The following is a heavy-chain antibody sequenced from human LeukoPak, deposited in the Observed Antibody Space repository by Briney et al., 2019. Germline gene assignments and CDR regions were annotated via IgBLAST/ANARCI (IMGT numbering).Heavy chain of an antibody. CDR2: IKQDGSEI. Sequence: GGSLRLSCAASGFTFSSYWMSWVRQAPGKGLKRVANIKQDGSEIHYVDPVKGRFTISRDNAKNSLYLQMNSLRDEDTAVYYCARNGNSGPHFCRGQGTLVTVSS. J-gene: IGHJ4*02. CDR3: ARNGNSGPHFC. V-gene: IGHV3-7*01. CDR1: GFTFSSYW. D-gene: IGHD4-23*01.